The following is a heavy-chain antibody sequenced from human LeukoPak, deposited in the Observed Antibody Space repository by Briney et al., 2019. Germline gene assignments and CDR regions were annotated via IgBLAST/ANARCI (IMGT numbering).Heavy chain of an antibody. D-gene: IGHD4-17*01. CDR1: GGSFSGYY. J-gene: IGHJ4*02. V-gene: IGHV4-34*01. CDR2: INRSGST. CDR3: AREGRQDYVYFDH. Sequence: SETLSLTCAVYGGSFSGYYWSWIRQPPGKELEWIGEINRSGSTNYNPPLKSRVTMSVDTSKNQFSLKLSSVTAADTAMYYCAREGRQDYVYFDHWGQGSLVTVSS.